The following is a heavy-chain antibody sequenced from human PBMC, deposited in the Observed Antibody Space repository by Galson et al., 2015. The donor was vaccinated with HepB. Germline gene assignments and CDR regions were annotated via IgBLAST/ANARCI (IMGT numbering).Heavy chain of an antibody. V-gene: IGHV1-69*13. CDR2: IIPIFGTA. D-gene: IGHD3-22*01. J-gene: IGHJ4*02. CDR3: ASYLDNYYDSSGYSYFGY. CDR1: GGTFSSYA. Sequence: SVKVSCKASGGTFSSYAISWVRQAPGQGLEWMGGIIPIFGTANYAQKFQGRVTITADESTSTAYMELSSLRSEDTAVYYCASYLDNYYDSSGYSYFGYWGQGTLVTVSS.